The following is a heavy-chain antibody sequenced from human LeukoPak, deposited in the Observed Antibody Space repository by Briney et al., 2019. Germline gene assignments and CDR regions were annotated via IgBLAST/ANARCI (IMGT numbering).Heavy chain of an antibody. Sequence: ASVTVSCKASGYTFTSYGISWVRQAPGQGLEWMGWISAYNGNTNYAQKLQGRVTMTTDTSTSTAYMELRSLRSDDTAVYYCARVAVAGKARVYFDYWGQGTLVTVSS. CDR1: GYTFTSYG. CDR3: ARVAVAGKARVYFDY. D-gene: IGHD6-19*01. J-gene: IGHJ4*02. CDR2: ISAYNGNT. V-gene: IGHV1-18*01.